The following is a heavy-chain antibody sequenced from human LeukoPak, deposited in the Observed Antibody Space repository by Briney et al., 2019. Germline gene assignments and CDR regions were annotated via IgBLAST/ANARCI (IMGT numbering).Heavy chain of an antibody. CDR3: ARVGIAAAGTLDY. D-gene: IGHD6-13*01. CDR2: MNPNSGNT. V-gene: IGHV1-8*03. CDR1: GYTFTSYD. Sequence: ASVKVSCKASGYTFTSYDINWVRQATGQGLEWMGWMNPNSGNTGYAQKFQGRVTITRNTSISTAYMELSSLRSEDTAVYYCARVGIAAAGTLDYWGQGTLVTVSS. J-gene: IGHJ4*02.